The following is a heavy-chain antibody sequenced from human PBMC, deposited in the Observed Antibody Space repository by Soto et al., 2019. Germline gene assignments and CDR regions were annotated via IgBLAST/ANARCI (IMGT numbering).Heavy chain of an antibody. CDR1: GGTFSSYT. D-gene: IGHD5-12*01. J-gene: IGHJ5*02. CDR3: ARDRRGSGGYSGYDYWFDP. CDR2: IIPILGIA. Sequence: SVKVSCKASGGTFSSYTISWVRQAPGQGHEWMGRIIPILGIANYAQKFQGRVTITADKSTSTAYMELSSLRSEDTAVYYCARDRRGSGGYSGYDYWFDPWGQGTLVTVSS. V-gene: IGHV1-69*04.